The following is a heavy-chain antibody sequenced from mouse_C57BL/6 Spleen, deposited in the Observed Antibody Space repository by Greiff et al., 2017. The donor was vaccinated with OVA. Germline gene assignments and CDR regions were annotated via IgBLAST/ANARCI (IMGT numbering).Heavy chain of an antibody. D-gene: IGHD2-10*01. CDR1: GFSLTSYG. Sequence: QVQLKESGPGLVQPSQSLSITCTVSGFSLTSYGVHWVRQSPGKGLEWLGVIWSGGSTDYNAAFISRLSISKDNSKSQVFFKMNSLQADDTAIYYCATYYGNPYYAMDYWGQGTSVTVSS. CDR2: IWSGGST. J-gene: IGHJ4*01. CDR3: ATYYGNPYYAMDY. V-gene: IGHV2-2*01.